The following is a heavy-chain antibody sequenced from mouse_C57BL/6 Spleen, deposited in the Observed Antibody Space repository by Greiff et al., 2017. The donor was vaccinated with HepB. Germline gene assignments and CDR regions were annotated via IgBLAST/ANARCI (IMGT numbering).Heavy chain of an antibody. CDR2: INPSSGYT. CDR1: GYTFTSYW. CDR3: ADLRWAMDY. J-gene: IGHJ4*01. Sequence: QVQLQQSGAELAKPGASVKLSCKASGYTFTSYWMHWVKQRPGQGLEWIGYINPSSGYTKYTQKFKDTATLTADKSSSTAYMQLSSLTYEDSAVYYCADLRWAMDYWGQGTSVTVSS. D-gene: IGHD2-1*01. V-gene: IGHV1-7*01.